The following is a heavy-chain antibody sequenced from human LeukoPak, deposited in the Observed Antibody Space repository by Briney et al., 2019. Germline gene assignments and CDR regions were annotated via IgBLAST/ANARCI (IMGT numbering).Heavy chain of an antibody. CDR3: ALGYCGGGSCYAREYFQH. J-gene: IGHJ1*01. CDR2: IYYSGST. Sequence: SQTLSLTCTVSGGSISSGGYYWTWIRQHPGKGLEWIGYIYYSGSTYYNPSLKSRVTISVDTSKNQFSLRLSSVTAADTAVYYCALGYCGGGSCYAREYFQHWGQGTLVTVSS. V-gene: IGHV4-31*03. D-gene: IGHD2-15*01. CDR1: GGSISSGGYY.